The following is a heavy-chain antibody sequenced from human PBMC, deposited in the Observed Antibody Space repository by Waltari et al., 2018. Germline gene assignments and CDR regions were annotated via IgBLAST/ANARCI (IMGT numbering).Heavy chain of an antibody. CDR2: ISGNGRRT. J-gene: IGHJ4*02. D-gene: IGHD3-16*01. CDR1: GFTFSTYA. CDR3: MKDLGVPAYFDC. V-gene: IGHV3-64D*08. Sequence: EVQLVESGGGLVQPGGSLRLSCSASGFTFSTYAMHWVRQAPGKGLEYVACISGNGRRTYYADSVKGRFTISRDNSKNTLYFQMTSLRAEDTAVYYCMKDLGVPAYFDCWGQGTLVTVSS.